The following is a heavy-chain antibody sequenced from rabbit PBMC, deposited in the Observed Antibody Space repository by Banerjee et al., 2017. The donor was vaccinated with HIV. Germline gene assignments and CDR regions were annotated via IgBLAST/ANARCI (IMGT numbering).Heavy chain of an antibody. J-gene: IGHJ4*01. D-gene: IGHD7-1*01. V-gene: IGHV1S45*01. CDR3: ARGGGYRINL. CDR2: VYGDSSGST. Sequence: EQLVESGGGLVQPEGSLTLTCTASGFSFSSSVWICWVRQAPGKGLEWIACVYGDSSGSTYYASWAKGRFTITRSTSLNTVTLQLNSLTAADTATYFCARGGGYRINLWGPGTLVTVS. CDR1: GFSFSSSVW.